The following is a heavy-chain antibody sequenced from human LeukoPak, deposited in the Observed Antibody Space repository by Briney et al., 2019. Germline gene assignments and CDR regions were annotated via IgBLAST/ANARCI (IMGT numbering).Heavy chain of an antibody. CDR1: GYSFTTYW. Sequence: GESLKISCKGSGYSFTTYWISWVRQMPGKGLEWMGRIDPSDSYTNYSPSFQGHVTISADKSIGTAYLQWSSLKASDTAMYYCTRRPSGSYYFDSWGQGTLVTVSS. CDR2: IDPSDSYT. CDR3: TRRPSGSYYFDS. J-gene: IGHJ4*02. V-gene: IGHV5-10-1*01. D-gene: IGHD3-10*01.